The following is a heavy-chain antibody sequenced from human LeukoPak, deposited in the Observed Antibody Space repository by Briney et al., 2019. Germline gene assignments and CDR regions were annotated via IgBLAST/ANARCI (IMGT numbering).Heavy chain of an antibody. Sequence: PGGSLRLSCAASGFTFSTYSMNWVRQAPGKGLEWISYITGSSNTISYADSVKGRFTVSRDNANDSLSLQMNSLRDEDTAVYYCARDTQYAFDIWGQGTMVTVSS. CDR3: ARDTQYAFDI. CDR2: ITGSSNTI. D-gene: IGHD2-15*01. V-gene: IGHV3-48*02. CDR1: GFTFSTYS. J-gene: IGHJ3*02.